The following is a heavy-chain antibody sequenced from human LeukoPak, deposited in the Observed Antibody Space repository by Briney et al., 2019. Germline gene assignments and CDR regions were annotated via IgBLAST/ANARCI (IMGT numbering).Heavy chain of an antibody. J-gene: IGHJ6*04. D-gene: IGHD3-10*02. Sequence: GGSLRLSCAASGFTFSRCSMSWVRQAPGKGLEWVSGISGSGGSRYYGDSVKGRFTISRDNAKNSLYLQMNSLRAEDTAVYYCAELGITMIGGVWGKGTTVTISS. CDR3: AELGITMIGGV. CDR1: GFTFSRCS. V-gene: IGHV3-23*01. CDR2: ISGSGGSR.